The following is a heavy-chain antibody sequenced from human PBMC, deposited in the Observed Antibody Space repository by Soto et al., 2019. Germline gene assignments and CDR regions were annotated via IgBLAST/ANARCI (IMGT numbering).Heavy chain of an antibody. V-gene: IGHV1-2*02. D-gene: IGHD6-6*01. CDR1: GYTFTGYY. CDR3: ARGGSYSSSQSSDY. Sequence: GASVKVSCKASGYTFTGYYMHWVRQAPGQGLEWMGWINPNSGDTNYAQKLQGRVTMTTDTSMSTAYMELRSLRSDDTAVYYCARGGSYSSSQSSDYWGQGTLVTVSS. CDR2: INPNSGDT. J-gene: IGHJ4*02.